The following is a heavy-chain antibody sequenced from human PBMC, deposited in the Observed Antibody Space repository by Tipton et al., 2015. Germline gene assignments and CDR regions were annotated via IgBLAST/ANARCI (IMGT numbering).Heavy chain of an antibody. CDR3: AREVRHCAGGSCYSLDH. CDR2: TYDSGRT. CDR1: GASISSSNYY. J-gene: IGHJ4*02. V-gene: IGHV4-39*02. Sequence: TLSLTCSVSGASISSSNYYWDWVRQPPGKGLEWIGNTYDSGRTSYNPSLRSRVTISADVSQNQFSPRRRSVTAADTAVYYCAREVRHCAGGSCYSLDHWGQGALVTVSS. D-gene: IGHD2-15*01.